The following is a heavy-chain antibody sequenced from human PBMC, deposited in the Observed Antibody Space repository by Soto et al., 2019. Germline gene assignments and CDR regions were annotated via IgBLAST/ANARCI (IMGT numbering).Heavy chain of an antibody. D-gene: IGHD6-13*01. CDR2: ISWNSGSI. CDR3: AKAAADDFYYYGMDV. Sequence: GGSLRLSCAASGFTFDDYAMHWVRQAPGKGLEWVSGISWNSGSIGYADSVKGRFTISRDNAKNSLYLQMNSLRAEDTALYYCAKAAADDFYYYGMDVWGQGTTVTVSS. V-gene: IGHV3-9*01. J-gene: IGHJ6*02. CDR1: GFTFDDYA.